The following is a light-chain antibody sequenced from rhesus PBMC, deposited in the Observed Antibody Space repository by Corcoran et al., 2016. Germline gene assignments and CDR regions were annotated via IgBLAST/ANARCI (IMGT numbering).Light chain of an antibody. J-gene: IGKJ1*01. CDR2: STD. Sequence: EIVMTQSPATLSLSPGETATLSCRASESVGSYLAWYQQKPGQAPKFLVHSTDFRATGIPERFSGSRARTDFTLTSSSLEPEDVGVYHCQQYNDLVPTFGQGTKVEIK. CDR1: ESVGSY. V-gene: IGKV3-40*03. CDR3: QQYNDLVPT.